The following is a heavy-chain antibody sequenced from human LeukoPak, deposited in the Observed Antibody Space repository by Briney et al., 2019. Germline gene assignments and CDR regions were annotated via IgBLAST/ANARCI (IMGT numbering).Heavy chain of an antibody. CDR3: ARQAGYSYGPRRGGIDY. CDR2: IYPGDSDT. Sequence: GESLRISCKGSGYSFTSYWIGWVRQMPGKGLEWMGIIYPGDSDTRYSPTFQGQVTISADKSISTAYLQWSSLKASDTAMYYCARQAGYSYGPRRGGIDYWGQGTLVTVSS. D-gene: IGHD5-18*01. CDR1: GYSFTSYW. V-gene: IGHV5-51*01. J-gene: IGHJ4*02.